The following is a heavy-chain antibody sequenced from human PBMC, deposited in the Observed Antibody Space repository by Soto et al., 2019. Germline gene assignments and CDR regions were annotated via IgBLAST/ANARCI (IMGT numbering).Heavy chain of an antibody. J-gene: IGHJ6*03. V-gene: IGHV1-8*01. CDR2: MNPNSGNT. CDR1: GYTFTSYD. Sequence: QVQLVQSGAEVKKPGASVKVSCKASGYTFTSYDINWVRQATGQGLEWMGWMNPNSGNTGYAQKFQGRVTMTRNTSISTAYMELSSLRSEDTAVYYCARGPEQRLVRNYYYMDVWGKGTTVTVSS. D-gene: IGHD6-13*01. CDR3: ARGPEQRLVRNYYYMDV.